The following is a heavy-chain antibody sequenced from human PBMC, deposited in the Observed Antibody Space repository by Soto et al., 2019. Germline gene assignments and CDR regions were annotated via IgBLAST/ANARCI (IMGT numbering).Heavy chain of an antibody. CDR1: GGTFSSYA. Sequence: ASVKVSCKASGGTFSSYAISWVRQAPGQGLEWMGGIIPIFGTANYAQKFQGRVTITADESTSTAYMELSSLRSEDTAVYYCAREAMVRKSGTYGMDVWGQGTTVTVSS. CDR3: AREAMVRKSGTYGMDV. J-gene: IGHJ6*02. D-gene: IGHD3-10*01. CDR2: IIPIFGTA. V-gene: IGHV1-69*13.